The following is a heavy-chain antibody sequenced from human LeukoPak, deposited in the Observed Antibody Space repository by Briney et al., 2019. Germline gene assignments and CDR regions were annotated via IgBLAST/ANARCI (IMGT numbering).Heavy chain of an antibody. V-gene: IGHV4-34*01. CDR1: GGSFSGYY. Sequence: PSETLSLTCAVYGGSFSGYYWSWIRRPPGKGLEWIGEINHSGSTNYNPSLKSRVTISVDTSKNQFSLKLSSVTAADTAVYYCARAGRITMIVVVDPLKWFDPWGQGTLVTVSS. J-gene: IGHJ5*02. CDR2: INHSGST. CDR3: ARAGRITMIVVVDPLKWFDP. D-gene: IGHD3-22*01.